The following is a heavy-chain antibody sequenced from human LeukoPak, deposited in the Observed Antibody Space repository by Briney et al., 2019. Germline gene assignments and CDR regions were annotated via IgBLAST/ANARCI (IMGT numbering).Heavy chain of an antibody. Sequence: ASVKVSCKASGYTFTGYYMHWVRQAPGQGLEWMGIINPSGGSTSYAQKFQGRVTMTRDTSTSTVYMELSSLRSEDTAVYYCASQPGGNSVDFRVLPSYYFDYWGQGTLVTVSS. J-gene: IGHJ4*02. D-gene: IGHD4-23*01. V-gene: IGHV1-46*01. CDR1: GYTFTGYY. CDR2: INPSGGST. CDR3: ASQPGGNSVDFRVLPSYYFDY.